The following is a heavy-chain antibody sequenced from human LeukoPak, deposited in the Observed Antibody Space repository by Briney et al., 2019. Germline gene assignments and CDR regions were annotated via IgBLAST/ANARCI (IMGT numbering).Heavy chain of an antibody. D-gene: IGHD1-26*01. CDR1: GFTFSSYE. CDR2: IKQDGSEK. Sequence: GGSLRLSCAASGFTFSSYEMNWVRQAPGKGLEWVANIKQDGSEKNYVDSVKGRFTISRDNAKNSLHLQMTTLRAEDTAVYYCVRDHSVLYSFAYYDAFDVWGQGTMVTVSS. V-gene: IGHV3-7*05. J-gene: IGHJ3*01. CDR3: VRDHSVLYSFAYYDAFDV.